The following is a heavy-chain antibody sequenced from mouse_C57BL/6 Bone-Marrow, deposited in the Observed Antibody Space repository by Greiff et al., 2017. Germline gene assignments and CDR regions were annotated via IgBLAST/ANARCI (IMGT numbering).Heavy chain of an antibody. J-gene: IGHJ3*01. CDR3: AREGITTVVATPPWFAY. CDR1: GYTFTSYW. D-gene: IGHD1-1*01. CDR2: IDPSDSYT. V-gene: IGHV1-50*01. Sequence: QVQLQQPGAELVKPGASVKLSCKASGYTFTSYWMQWVKQRPGQGLAWIGEIDPSDSYTNYNQKFKGKATLTVDTSSSTAYMQLSSLTSEDSAVYYCAREGITTVVATPPWFAYWGQGTLVTVSA.